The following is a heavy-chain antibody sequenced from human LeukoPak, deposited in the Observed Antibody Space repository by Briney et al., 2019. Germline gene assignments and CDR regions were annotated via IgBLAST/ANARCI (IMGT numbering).Heavy chain of an antibody. D-gene: IGHD3-22*01. V-gene: IGHV3-49*03. Sequence: GGSLRLSCTASGFTFGDYAMSWFRQAPGKGLEWVGFIRSKGYGGTTEYAASVKGRFTISRDDSKSIAYLQMNSLKTEDTAVYYCTRDAVYYYDSSGYYPDYWGQGTLVTVSS. CDR3: TRDAVYYYDSSGYYPDY. CDR2: IRSKGYGGTT. CDR1: GFTFGDYA. J-gene: IGHJ4*02.